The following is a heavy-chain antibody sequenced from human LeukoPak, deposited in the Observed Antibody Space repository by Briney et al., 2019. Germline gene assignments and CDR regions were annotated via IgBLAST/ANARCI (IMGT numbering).Heavy chain of an antibody. Sequence: GESLKISCKGSGYSFTSYWIGWVRQMPGKGLEWMGIIYPGDSDTRYSPSFQGQVTISADKSISTAYLQWSSLKGSDTVMYCCARHAQDYGDYEYYFDYWGQGTLVTVSS. CDR1: GYSFTSYW. D-gene: IGHD4-17*01. CDR3: ARHAQDYGDYEYYFDY. V-gene: IGHV5-51*01. CDR2: IYPGDSDT. J-gene: IGHJ4*02.